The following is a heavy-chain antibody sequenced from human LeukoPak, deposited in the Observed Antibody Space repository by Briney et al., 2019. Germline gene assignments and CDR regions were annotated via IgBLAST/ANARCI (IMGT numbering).Heavy chain of an antibody. CDR1: GFTFSSYG. D-gene: IGHD3-10*01. J-gene: IGHJ4*02. CDR3: AKELLLWFGEKSRYFDY. CDR2: ISYDGSNK. Sequence: GGSLRPSCAASGFTFSSYGMHWVRQAPGKGLEWVAVISYDGSNKYYADSVKGRFTTSRDNSKNTLYLQMNSLRAEDTAVYYCAKELLLWFGEKSRYFDYWGQGTLVTVSS. V-gene: IGHV3-30*18.